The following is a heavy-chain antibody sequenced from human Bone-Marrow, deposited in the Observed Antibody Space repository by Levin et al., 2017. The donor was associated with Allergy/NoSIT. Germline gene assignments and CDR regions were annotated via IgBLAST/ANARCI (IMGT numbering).Heavy chain of an antibody. CDR2: IAYNGST. V-gene: IGHV4-59*01. CDR1: GGAIRSYF. D-gene: IGHD3-10*01. CDR3: ARDLGFHL. J-gene: IGHJ4*02. Sequence: SQTLSLTCTVSGGAIRSYFWSWIRQPPGKPLEWIGHIAYNGSTKFNLSVNGRASISVDRAKRQVFLRLISVSPADTAVYYCARDLGFHLWGQGALVIVSS.